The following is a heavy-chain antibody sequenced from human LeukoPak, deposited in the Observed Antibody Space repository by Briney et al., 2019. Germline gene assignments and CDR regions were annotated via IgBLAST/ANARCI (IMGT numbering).Heavy chain of an antibody. CDR1: GGSISNYY. J-gene: IGHJ4*02. V-gene: IGHV4-4*07. CDR3: ARDDFPRGFSYGFFDF. D-gene: IGHD5-18*01. CDR2: IFNNGNT. Sequence: SETLSLTCTVSGGSISNYYWSWIRQSAGKGLEWIGRIFNNGNTNHNPSLKSRVTMSIDTSKNQFSLELNSVTAADTAVYYCARDDFPRGFSYGFFDFWGQGTQVTVSS.